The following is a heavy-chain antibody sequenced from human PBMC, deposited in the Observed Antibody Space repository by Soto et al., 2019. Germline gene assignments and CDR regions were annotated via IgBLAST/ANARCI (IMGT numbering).Heavy chain of an antibody. Sequence: PSETLSLTCTVSGDSISNSDYYWNWIRQSPGKGLEWIASIDYSGSTYYNPSLKSRVVISSDTSKNLFSLKLRSVTAADTSLYFCASVGLSYDGFDVWGQGTTVTVSS. CDR3: ASVGLSYDGFDV. V-gene: IGHV4-30-4*01. J-gene: IGHJ6*02. D-gene: IGHD3-10*01. CDR2: IDYSGST. CDR1: GDSISNSDYY.